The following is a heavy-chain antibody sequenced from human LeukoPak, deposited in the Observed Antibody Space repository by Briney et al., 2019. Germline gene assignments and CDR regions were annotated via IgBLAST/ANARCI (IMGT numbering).Heavy chain of an antibody. CDR2: IYYSGST. V-gene: IGHV4-31*03. D-gene: IGHD2-2*01. Sequence: SETLSLTCTVSGGSISSGGYYWSWIRQHPGKGREWIVYIYYSGSTYYNPSLKSRVTISVDTSKNQFSLKLSSVTAADTAVYYCARIVVPAAKGHYYYMEVWGKGTTVTVSS. CDR1: GGSISSGGYY. J-gene: IGHJ6*03. CDR3: ARIVVPAAKGHYYYMEV.